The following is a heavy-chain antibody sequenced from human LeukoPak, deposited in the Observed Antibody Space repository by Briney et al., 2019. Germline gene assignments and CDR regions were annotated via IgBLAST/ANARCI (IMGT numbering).Heavy chain of an antibody. V-gene: IGHV1-2*02. J-gene: IGHJ4*02. Sequence: GASVKVSCKASGGTFSSYAISWVRQAPGQGLEWMGWINPNSGGTNYAQKFQGRVTMTRDTSISTAYMELSRLRSDDTAVYYCAGVNLGYSYGYDYWGQGTLVTVSS. CDR2: INPNSGGT. CDR1: GGTFSSYA. CDR3: AGVNLGYSYGYDY. D-gene: IGHD5-18*01.